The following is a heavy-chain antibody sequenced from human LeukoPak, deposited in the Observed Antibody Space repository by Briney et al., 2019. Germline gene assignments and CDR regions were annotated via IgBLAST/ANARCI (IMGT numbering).Heavy chain of an antibody. V-gene: IGHV4-34*01. CDR1: GGSFSGYY. J-gene: IGHJ4*02. D-gene: IGHD2-15*01. CDR2: INHSGST. Sequence: SETLSLTCAVYGGSFSGYYWSWIRQPPGKGLEWIGEINHSGSTNYNPSLKSRVTISVDTSKNQFSLKLSSVTAADTAVYYCARGRRPIYCSGGSCSYYFDYWGQGTLVTVSS. CDR3: ARGRRPIYCSGGSCSYYFDY.